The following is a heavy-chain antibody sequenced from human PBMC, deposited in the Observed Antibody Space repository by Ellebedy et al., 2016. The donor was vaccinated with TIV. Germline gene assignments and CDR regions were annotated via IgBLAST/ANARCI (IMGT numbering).Heavy chain of an antibody. V-gene: IGHV1-69*13. J-gene: IGHJ3*02. Sequence: AASVKVSCKASGGTFSSYAISWVRQAPGQGLEWMGGIIPIFGTANYAQKFQGRVTITADESTSTAYMELSSLRSEDTAVYYCARDANYDYGSGNTGAGGYDAFDIWGQGTMVTVSS. CDR2: IIPIFGTA. CDR1: GGTFSSYA. CDR3: ARDANYDYGSGNTGAGGYDAFDI. D-gene: IGHD3-10*01.